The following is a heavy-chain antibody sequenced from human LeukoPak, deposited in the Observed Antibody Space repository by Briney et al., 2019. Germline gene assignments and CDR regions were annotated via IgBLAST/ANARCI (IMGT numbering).Heavy chain of an antibody. V-gene: IGHV4-31*03. CDR3: ARDSANWFDP. CDR2: LYNSGTT. CDR1: GGSISSGGYY. J-gene: IGHJ5*02. Sequence: PSETLSLTCTVSGGSISSGGYYWSWIRQHPGKGLEWIGNLYNSGTTYYNPSLKSRVTISVDTSKNQFSLKLSSVTAADTAVYYCARDSANWFDPWGQGTLVTVSS.